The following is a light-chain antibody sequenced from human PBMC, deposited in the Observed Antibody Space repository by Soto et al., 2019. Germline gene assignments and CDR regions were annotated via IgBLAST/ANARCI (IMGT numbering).Light chain of an antibody. Sequence: EIVLTQSPGTLSLSPGERATLSCRASQSVSSSYLAWYQQKPGQAHRLLIYGASNRATGIPDRFSGSGSGTDFTLTSSRLEPEDFAVYYCQQSGRTFGQGTKVEIK. CDR3: QQSGRT. CDR2: GAS. J-gene: IGKJ1*01. V-gene: IGKV3-20*01. CDR1: QSVSSSY.